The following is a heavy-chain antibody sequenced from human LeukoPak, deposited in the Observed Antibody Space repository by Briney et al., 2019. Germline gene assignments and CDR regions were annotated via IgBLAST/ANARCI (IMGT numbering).Heavy chain of an antibody. CDR1: GFTFSSYG. J-gene: IGHJ4*02. D-gene: IGHD6-19*01. CDR3: AKNWRPRAVAGCFDY. CDR2: TSYDGSNK. Sequence: GGSLRLSCAASGFTFSSYGMHWVRQAPGKGLEWVAVTSYDGSNKYYADSVKGRFTISRDNSKNTLYLQMNSLRAEDTAVYYCAKNWRPRAVAGCFDYWGQGTLVTVSS. V-gene: IGHV3-30*18.